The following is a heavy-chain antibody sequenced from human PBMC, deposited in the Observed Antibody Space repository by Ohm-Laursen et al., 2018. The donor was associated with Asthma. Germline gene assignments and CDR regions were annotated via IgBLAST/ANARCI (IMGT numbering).Heavy chain of an antibody. D-gene: IGHD3-22*01. Sequence: ASVKVSCKASGYTFTSYAMHWVRQAPGQRLEWMGWINAGNGNTKYSQKFQGRVTMTTDTSTSTAYMELRGLRSDDTAVYYCARVLSYYDHSSYYDRIDYWGQGSLVTVSS. V-gene: IGHV1-3*01. CDR1: GYTFTSYA. J-gene: IGHJ4*02. CDR3: ARVLSYYDHSSYYDRIDY. CDR2: INAGNGNT.